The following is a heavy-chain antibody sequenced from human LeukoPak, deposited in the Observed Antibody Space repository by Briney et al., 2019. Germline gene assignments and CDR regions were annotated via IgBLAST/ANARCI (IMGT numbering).Heavy chain of an antibody. CDR2: ISGSGGST. CDR1: GFTFSSYA. CDR3: AKLRPPSPRQNWFDP. D-gene: IGHD3-16*01. Sequence: GGSLRLSCAASGFTFSSYAMSWVRQAPGKGLEWVSAISGSGGSTYYADSVKGRFTISRDNSKNTLYLQMNSLRAGDTAVYYCAKLRPPSPRQNWFDPWGQGTLATVSS. J-gene: IGHJ5*02. V-gene: IGHV3-23*01.